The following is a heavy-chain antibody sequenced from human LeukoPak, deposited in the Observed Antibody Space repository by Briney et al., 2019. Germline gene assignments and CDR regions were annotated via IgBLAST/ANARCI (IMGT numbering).Heavy chain of an antibody. V-gene: IGHV3-43*02. J-gene: IGHJ4*02. CDR3: AKEFGVSRQHVLRFLEWLSLRDASDY. CDR1: GFTFDDYA. Sequence: GGSLRLSCAASGFTFDDYAMHWLRQAPGRGLEWVSLISRDGGSTYYADSVKGRFTISRDNSKNSLYLQVNSLRTEDTALYYCAKEFGVSRQHVLRFLEWLSLRDASDYWGQGTLVTVSS. D-gene: IGHD3-3*01. CDR2: ISRDGGST.